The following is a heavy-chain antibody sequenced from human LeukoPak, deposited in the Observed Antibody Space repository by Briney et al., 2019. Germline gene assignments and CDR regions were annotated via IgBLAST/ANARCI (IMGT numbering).Heavy chain of an antibody. CDR3: VGGSLAGDY. Sequence: PSETLSLTCTVSGGSISSGGYYWSWIRQPPGKGLEWIGYIYHSGSTYYNPSLKSRVTISVDRSKNQFSLKLSSVTAADTAVYYCVGGSLAGDYWGQGTLVTVSS. V-gene: IGHV4-30-2*01. J-gene: IGHJ4*02. CDR1: GGSISSGGYY. CDR2: IYHSGST. D-gene: IGHD3-16*01.